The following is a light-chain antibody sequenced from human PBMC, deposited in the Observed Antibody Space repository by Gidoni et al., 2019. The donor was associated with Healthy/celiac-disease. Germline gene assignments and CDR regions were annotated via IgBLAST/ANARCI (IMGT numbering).Light chain of an antibody. CDR1: QSVSSSY. Sequence: EIVLTQSPGTLSLSPGERATLSYRASQSVSSSYLAWYQQTPGQAPSLLIYGASSRATGIPDRFSGSGSGIDFTLTISRLEPEDFAVYYCHQYGSSPFGQGTKVEIK. V-gene: IGKV3-20*01. CDR2: GAS. J-gene: IGKJ1*01. CDR3: HQYGSSP.